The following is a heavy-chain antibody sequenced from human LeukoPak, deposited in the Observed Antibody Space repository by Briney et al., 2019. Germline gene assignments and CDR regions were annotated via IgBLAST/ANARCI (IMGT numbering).Heavy chain of an antibody. CDR1: GFTLSTNA. Sequence: GGSLRLSCLTSGFTLSTNAMSWVRQAPGKGLEWISSISSSGSSTNYADSVKGRFTISRDNAKNSLFLQMNSLRVEDTAVYYCARDFGDNYGQRYFDYWGQGALVTVSS. CDR3: ARDFGDNYGQRYFDY. D-gene: IGHD5-18*01. V-gene: IGHV3-21*01. CDR2: ISSSGSST. J-gene: IGHJ4*02.